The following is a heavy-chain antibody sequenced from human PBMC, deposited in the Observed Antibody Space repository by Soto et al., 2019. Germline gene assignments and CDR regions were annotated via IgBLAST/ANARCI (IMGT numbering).Heavy chain of an antibody. J-gene: IGHJ5*02. CDR2: INHSGST. CDR1: GGSFSGYY. Sequence: ETLSLTCAVYGGSFSGYYWSWIRQPPGKGLEWIGEINHSGSTNYNPSLKSRVTISVDTSKNQFSLKLSSVTAADTAVYYCARAGYDSSGYYYNWFDPWGQGTLVTVSS. D-gene: IGHD3-22*01. V-gene: IGHV4-34*01. CDR3: ARAGYDSSGYYYNWFDP.